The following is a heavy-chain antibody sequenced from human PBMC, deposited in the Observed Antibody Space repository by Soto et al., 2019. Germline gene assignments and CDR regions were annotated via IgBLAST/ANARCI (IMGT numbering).Heavy chain of an antibody. D-gene: IGHD2-15*01. CDR1: GGSFSGYY. J-gene: IGHJ3*02. CDR3: ARSSLVVVVAATLYNGAFDI. Sequence: QVQLQQWGAGLLKPSETLSLTCAVYGGSFSGYYWSWIRQPPGKGLAWIGEINHSGSTNYNPSLKSRVPISVDTSKNQFSLKLSSVTAADTAVYYCARSSLVVVVAATLYNGAFDIWGQGTMVTVSS. CDR2: INHSGST. V-gene: IGHV4-34*01.